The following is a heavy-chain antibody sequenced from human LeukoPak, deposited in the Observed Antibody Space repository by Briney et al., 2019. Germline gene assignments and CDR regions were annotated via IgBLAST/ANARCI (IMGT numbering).Heavy chain of an antibody. Sequence: GGSLRLSCAASGFTFSNYAMNWVRQAPGKGLEWVSAISGIDSTTYYADSVKGRFTISGDNSKNTLYLQMNSLRAEDTAIYYCAKDPGSSSYGLDYWGQGTLVTVSS. D-gene: IGHD5-18*01. CDR3: AKDPGSSSYGLDY. V-gene: IGHV3-23*01. CDR2: ISGIDSTT. CDR1: GFTFSNYA. J-gene: IGHJ4*02.